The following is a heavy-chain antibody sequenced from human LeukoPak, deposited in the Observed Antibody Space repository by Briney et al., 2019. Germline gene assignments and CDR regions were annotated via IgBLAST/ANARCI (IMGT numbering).Heavy chain of an antibody. Sequence: ETLSLTCTVSGGSISSSSYYWGWIRQPPGKGLEWTGSIYYSGSTYYNPSLKSRVTISVDTSKNQFSLKLSSVTAADTAVYYCARQLISSSSGFDYWGQGTLVTVSS. V-gene: IGHV4-39*01. CDR1: GGSISSSSYY. D-gene: IGHD6-6*01. J-gene: IGHJ4*02. CDR2: IYYSGST. CDR3: ARQLISSSSGFDY.